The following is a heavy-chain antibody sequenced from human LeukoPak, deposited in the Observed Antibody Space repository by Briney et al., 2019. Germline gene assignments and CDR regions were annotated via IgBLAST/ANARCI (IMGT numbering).Heavy chain of an antibody. V-gene: IGHV4-59*12. CDR3: ARDLSSYCSSTSCPLGY. D-gene: IGHD2-2*01. CDR2: IYYSGST. J-gene: IGHJ4*02. CDR1: GGSISSYY. Sequence: PSETLSLTCTVSGGSISSYYWSWIRQPPGKGLEWIAYIYYSGSTYYNPSLKSQVTISVDTSKNQFSLKLSSVTAADTAVYYCARDLSSYCSSTSCPLGYWGQGTLVTVSS.